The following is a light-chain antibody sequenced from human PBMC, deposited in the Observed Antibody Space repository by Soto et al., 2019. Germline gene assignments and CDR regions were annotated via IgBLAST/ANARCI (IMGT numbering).Light chain of an antibody. CDR2: EAS. V-gene: IGKV1-5*03. Sequence: DIQMTQSPSILSASVGDRVTITWRASQSISNSLAWYQQKPGKAPKLLIYEASSLKSGVPSRFSGSGSGTEYTLTISSLQPDDSATYYCQQYNGYWTFGQGTKVEIK. CDR3: QQYNGYWT. J-gene: IGKJ1*01. CDR1: QSISNS.